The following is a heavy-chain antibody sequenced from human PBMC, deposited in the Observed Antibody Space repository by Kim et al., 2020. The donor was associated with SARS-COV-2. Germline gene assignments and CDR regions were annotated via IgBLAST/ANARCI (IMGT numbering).Heavy chain of an antibody. CDR2: IYYTGST. V-gene: IGHV4-59*01. CDR3: ARDGGGYDYGRYYFDY. D-gene: IGHD5-18*01. J-gene: IGHJ4*01. CDR1: GGSIRSYY. Sequence: SETLSLTCTVSGGSIRSYYWSWIRQPPGKGLEWIGYIYYTGSTTYNPSLESRVTISVDTSKNQFSLKLSSVTAADTAVYFCARDGGGYDYGRYYFDYWG.